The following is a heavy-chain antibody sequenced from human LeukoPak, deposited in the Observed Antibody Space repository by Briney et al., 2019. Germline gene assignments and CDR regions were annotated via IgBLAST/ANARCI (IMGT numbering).Heavy chain of an antibody. J-gene: IGHJ3*02. Sequence: SGGSLRLSCAASGFTFDDYTMHWVRQAPGKGLEWVSLISWDGGSTYYADSVKGRFTISRDNSKNSLYLQMNSLRTEDTALYYCAKDMTVGEWELRQVAFDIWGQGTMVTVSS. V-gene: IGHV3-43*01. D-gene: IGHD1-26*01. CDR1: GFTFDDYT. CDR3: AKDMTVGEWELRQVAFDI. CDR2: ISWDGGST.